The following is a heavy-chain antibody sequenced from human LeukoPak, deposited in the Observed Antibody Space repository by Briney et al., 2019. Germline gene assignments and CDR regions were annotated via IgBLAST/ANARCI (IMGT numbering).Heavy chain of an antibody. D-gene: IGHD5-18*01. J-gene: IGHJ4*02. CDR3: ARDGSGYSYGHFDY. Sequence: SETLSLTCTVSGDSISSYYWSWIRQPPGKGLEWIGFIYYSGSTDYNPSLKSRVTISVDTSKNQFSLKLSSVTAADTAVYYCARDGSGYSYGHFDYWGQGTLVTVSS. V-gene: IGHV4-59*01. CDR2: IYYSGST. CDR1: GDSISSYY.